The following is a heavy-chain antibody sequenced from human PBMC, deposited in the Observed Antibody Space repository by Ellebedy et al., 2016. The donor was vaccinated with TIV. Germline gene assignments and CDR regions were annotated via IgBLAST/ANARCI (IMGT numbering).Heavy chain of an antibody. Sequence: PGGSLRLSCAASGFVFSSYTMWWVRQTPGKGLEWVAVTSFDGKNKHYADPVKGRFTISRDNSQNTLDLHMHSLRDEDTAVYYCARDPYSSGWSAIGYFDLWGQGALVTVSS. CDR1: GFVFSSYT. CDR2: TSFDGKNK. J-gene: IGHJ4*02. V-gene: IGHV3-30*04. CDR3: ARDPYSSGWSAIGYFDL. D-gene: IGHD6-19*01.